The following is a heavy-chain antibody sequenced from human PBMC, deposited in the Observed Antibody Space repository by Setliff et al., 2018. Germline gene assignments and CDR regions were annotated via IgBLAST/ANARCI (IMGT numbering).Heavy chain of an antibody. Sequence: GASVKVSCKASGDPFNAYGVSWVRQAPGQGLEWMGAIIPVLGMTDYAQKFQGRLTITADQSTTTVYMELSGLRFDDTALYYCARGPSPTVTPSRLIYFYHMDVWGTGTTVTVSS. CDR3: ARGPSPTVTPSRLIYFYHMDV. CDR1: GDPFNAYG. CDR2: IIPVLGMT. D-gene: IGHD4-17*01. J-gene: IGHJ6*03. V-gene: IGHV1-69*10.